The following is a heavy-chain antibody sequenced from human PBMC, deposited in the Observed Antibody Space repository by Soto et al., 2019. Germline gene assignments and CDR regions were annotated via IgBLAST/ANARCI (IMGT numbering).Heavy chain of an antibody. V-gene: IGHV3-11*01. D-gene: IGHD3-22*01. J-gene: IGHJ6*03. Sequence: QVQLVEPGGGVVKPGGSLRLSCAASGFTFSDDYMSWIRQAPGKGLEWGSYTSSSGSTIYYEDSVKGRFTISRDNAKDSLYLQMNSLGAEDTAVYYCAREIGLSPWLSPSVSYYYYMDVWGQGTTVTVSS. CDR2: TSSSGSTI. CDR1: GFTFSDDY. CDR3: AREIGLSPWLSPSVSYYYYMDV.